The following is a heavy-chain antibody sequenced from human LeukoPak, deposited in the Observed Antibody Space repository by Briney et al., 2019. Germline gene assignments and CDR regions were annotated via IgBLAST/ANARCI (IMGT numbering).Heavy chain of an antibody. J-gene: IGHJ4*02. Sequence: GGSLRLSCAASGFTFDDYAMHCVRQAPGKGLEWVSLISWDVGSTYYADSVKGRFTISRHNSKNSLYLQMNSLRAEDTALYYCAKGDSGSTHFDYWGQGTLVTVSS. CDR3: AKGDSGSTHFDY. CDR1: GFTFDDYA. V-gene: IGHV3-43D*04. CDR2: ISWDVGST. D-gene: IGHD1-26*01.